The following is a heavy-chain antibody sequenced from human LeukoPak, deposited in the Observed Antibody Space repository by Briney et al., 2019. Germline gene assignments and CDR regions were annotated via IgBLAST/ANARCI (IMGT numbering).Heavy chain of an antibody. CDR3: ARVVRPLANWGFHFDY. Sequence: VKVSCKATGGTFSSYAISWVRQAPGQGLEWMGGIIPIFGTANYAQKFQGRVTITADESTSTAYMELSSLRSEDTAVYYCARVVRPLANWGFHFDYWGQGTLVTVSS. V-gene: IGHV1-69*01. CDR2: IIPIFGTA. D-gene: IGHD7-27*01. CDR1: GGTFSSYA. J-gene: IGHJ4*02.